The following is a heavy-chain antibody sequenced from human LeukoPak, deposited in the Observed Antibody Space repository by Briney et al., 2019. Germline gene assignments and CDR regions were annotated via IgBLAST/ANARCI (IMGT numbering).Heavy chain of an antibody. CDR2: IKQDGSEK. CDR1: GFTFNYYN. Sequence: PGGSLRLSCAASGFTFNYYNMNWVRQAPGKGLEWVANIKQDGSEKYYVDSVKGRFTISRDNAKNSLYLQMNSLRAEDTAVYYCARDGLYYYDSSGLFFYWGQGTLVTVSS. D-gene: IGHD3-22*01. J-gene: IGHJ4*02. V-gene: IGHV3-7*01. CDR3: ARDGLYYYDSSGLFFY.